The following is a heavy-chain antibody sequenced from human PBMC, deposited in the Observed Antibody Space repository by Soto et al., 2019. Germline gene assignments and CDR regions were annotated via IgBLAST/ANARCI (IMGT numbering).Heavy chain of an antibody. CDR1: GFSLSTTGVG. V-gene: IGHV2-5*02. D-gene: IGHD2-21*02. J-gene: IGHJ6*02. CDR2: IYWDDDK. Sequence: QITLKESGPTLVKPTQPLTLTCSFSGFSLSTTGVGVGWIRQPPGKALEWLALIYWDDDKRYNPSLNSRLTITKDTSKNQVVLAMTNTDPVDTDTYYCVQSRCGGDCLQSYSSHSCYGLDVWGQGTTVTVSS. CDR3: VQSRCGGDCLQSYSSHSCYGLDV.